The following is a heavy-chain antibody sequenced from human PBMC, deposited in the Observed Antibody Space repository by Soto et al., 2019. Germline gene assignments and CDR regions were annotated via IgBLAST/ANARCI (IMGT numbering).Heavy chain of an antibody. CDR2: IYCSGSA. J-gene: IGHJ5*02. D-gene: IGHD2-2*01. CDR3: AGGLGYCSNTNCYFYWFDP. CDR1: GGSIIDISFY. V-gene: IGHV4-39*01. Sequence: PSETLSLTCTVAGGSIIDISFYFACIREPPWSGLEWIGSIYCSGSAFYNPSLKSRVALSVDTSKNQFSLNLSSVTAADTAVYYCAGGLGYCSNTNCYFYWFDPWGQGTLVTVSS.